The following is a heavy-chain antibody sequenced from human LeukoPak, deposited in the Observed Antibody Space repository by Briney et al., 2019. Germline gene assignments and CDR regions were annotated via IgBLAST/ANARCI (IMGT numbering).Heavy chain of an antibody. D-gene: IGHD2-2*02. V-gene: IGHV1-2*02. Sequence: ASVKVSFKASGYTFTGYYIHWVRQAPGQGLEWMGWIFPNTGGTKFAQKFQGRFTMTRDTSISTAYMELSSLRSDDTAIYYCARDFSQYTGYWGQGTLVTVSS. CDR1: GYTFTGYY. CDR2: IFPNTGGT. J-gene: IGHJ4*02. CDR3: ARDFSQYTGY.